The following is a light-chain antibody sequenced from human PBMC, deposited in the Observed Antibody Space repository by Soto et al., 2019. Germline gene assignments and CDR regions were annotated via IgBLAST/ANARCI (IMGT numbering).Light chain of an antibody. J-gene: IGKJ4*01. CDR2: GAS. CDR1: QGIGTY. V-gene: IGKV1-17*03. Sequence: DFQLTQSPSAMSASVGDTVTITFRATQGIGTYLTWFQQKPGKVPKRPIYGASSLQSGVPPRFSGSGSGTEFTLTISSLQPEDFATYYCLQHGTYPFTFGGGTKVDIK. CDR3: LQHGTYPFT.